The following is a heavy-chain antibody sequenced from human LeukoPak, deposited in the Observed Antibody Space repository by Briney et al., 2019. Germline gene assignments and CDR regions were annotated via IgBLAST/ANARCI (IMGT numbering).Heavy chain of an antibody. D-gene: IGHD4-17*01. CDR3: ARDHGDFTYWFDP. V-gene: IGHV4-30-2*01. J-gene: IGHJ5*02. Sequence: SQTLSLTCAVSGGPISSGGYSWSWIRQPPGKGLEWIGYIYHSGSTYYNPSLKSRVTISVDRSKNQFSLKLSSVTAADTAVYYCARDHGDFTYWFDPWGQGTLVTVSS. CDR1: GGPISSGGYS. CDR2: IYHSGST.